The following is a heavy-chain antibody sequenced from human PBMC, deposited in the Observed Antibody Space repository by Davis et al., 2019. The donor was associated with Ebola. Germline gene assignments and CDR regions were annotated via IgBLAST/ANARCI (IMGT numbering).Heavy chain of an antibody. CDR2: IYYSGST. CDR3: ARAVIVATASYYSYYYGMDV. D-gene: IGHD2/OR15-2a*01. Sequence: GSLRLSCTVSGGSVSSGSYYWSWIRQPPGKGLEWIGYIYYSGSTNYNPSLKSRVTISVDTSKNQFSLKLSSVTAADTAVYYCARAVIVATASYYSYYYGMDVWGQGTTVTVSS. J-gene: IGHJ6*02. CDR1: GGSVSSGSYY. V-gene: IGHV4-61*01.